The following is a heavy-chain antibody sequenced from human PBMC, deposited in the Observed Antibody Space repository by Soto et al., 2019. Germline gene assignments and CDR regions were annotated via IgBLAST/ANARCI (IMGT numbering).Heavy chain of an antibody. J-gene: IGHJ3*02. D-gene: IGHD1-1*01. CDR3: ARERNWNDLRAFDI. CDR1: GGSISSYY. CDR2: IYYSGST. Sequence: SETLSLTCTVSGGSISSYYWSWIRQPPGKGLEWIGYIYYSGSTNYNPSLKSRVTISVDTSKNQFSLKLSSVTAADTAVYYCARERNWNDLRAFDIWGQGTMVTVS. V-gene: IGHV4-59*01.